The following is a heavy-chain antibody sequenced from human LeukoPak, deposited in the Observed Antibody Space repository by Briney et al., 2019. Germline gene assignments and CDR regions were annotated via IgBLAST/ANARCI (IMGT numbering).Heavy chain of an antibody. J-gene: IGHJ3*02. Sequence: PGGSLRLSCTTSGFTFSTNSMNWVRQAPGKGLEWVSYINPDGDAIYYADSVKGRFNISRDNAKNSLYLQMNSLRDEDTAVYYCARDHYGDYAFDIWGQGTMVTVSS. CDR2: INPDGDAI. CDR1: GFTFSTNS. V-gene: IGHV3-21*05. CDR3: ARDHYGDYAFDI. D-gene: IGHD4-17*01.